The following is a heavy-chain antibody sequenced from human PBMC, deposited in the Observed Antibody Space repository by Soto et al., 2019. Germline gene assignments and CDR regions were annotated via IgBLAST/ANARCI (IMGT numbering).Heavy chain of an antibody. CDR3: VKPLQNSYGLPL. CDR2: ISSNGGST. D-gene: IGHD5-18*01. Sequence: SLRLSCAASGFTFSSYAMHWVRQSPGKGLEYVSAISSNGGSTYYADSVKGRFTISRDNSKNTLYLQMSSLRAEDTAVYYCVKPLQNSYGLPLWGQGTLVTVAA. V-gene: IGHV3-64D*06. J-gene: IGHJ4*02. CDR1: GFTFSSYA.